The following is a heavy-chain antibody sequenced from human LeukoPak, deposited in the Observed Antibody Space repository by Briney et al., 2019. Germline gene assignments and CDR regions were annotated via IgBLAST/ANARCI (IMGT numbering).Heavy chain of an antibody. D-gene: IGHD1-26*01. Sequence: PGGSLRLSCSASGFTFSSFAMFWVRQAPGKGLEYVSGISSDGGRTNYADSVKARFTISRDNSKVTLYLQMTSLRPEDTAIYCCVKDPGGNYFYFDYWGQGTLVTVSS. V-gene: IGHV3-64D*09. CDR2: ISSDGGRT. J-gene: IGHJ4*02. CDR3: VKDPGGNYFYFDY. CDR1: GFTFSSFA.